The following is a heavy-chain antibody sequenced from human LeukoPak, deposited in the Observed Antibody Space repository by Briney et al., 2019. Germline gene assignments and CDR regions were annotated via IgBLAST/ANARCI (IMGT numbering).Heavy chain of an antibody. D-gene: IGHD1-26*01. J-gene: IGHJ4*02. CDR1: GFTFSSYS. CDR3: VRDRGTYRPIDY. CDR2: ISSSSSYI. V-gene: IGHV3-21*04. Sequence: GGSLRLSCAASGFTFSSYSMNWVRQAPGKGLEWASSISSSSSYIYYADSVKGRFTISRDNAQNSLYPQMNSLRAEDTAIYYCVRDRGTYRPIDYWGQGTLVTVSS.